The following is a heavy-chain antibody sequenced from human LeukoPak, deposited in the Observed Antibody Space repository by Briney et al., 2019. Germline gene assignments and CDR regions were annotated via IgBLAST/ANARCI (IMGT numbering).Heavy chain of an antibody. CDR1: GGSISSGSYS. Sequence: SQTLSLTCTVSGGSISSGSYSWSWIRQPAGKGLEWIGRIYTSGSTNYNPSLKSRVTISVDTSKKQFSLKLSSVTAADTAVYYCATAARGSGPNYYYYYMDVWGKGTTVTISS. V-gene: IGHV4-61*02. J-gene: IGHJ6*03. CDR3: ATAARGSGPNYYYYYMDV. D-gene: IGHD3-10*01. CDR2: IYTSGST.